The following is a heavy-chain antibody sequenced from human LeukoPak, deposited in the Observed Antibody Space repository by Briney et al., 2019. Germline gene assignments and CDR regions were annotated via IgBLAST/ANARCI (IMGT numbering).Heavy chain of an antibody. V-gene: IGHV1-18*01. D-gene: IGHD6-19*01. CDR1: GYTFTSYG. CDR3: ARLYSSGWSYGDYYYYYYMDA. Sequence: ASVKVSCKASGYTFTSYGISWVRQAPGQGLEWMGWISAYNGNTNYAQKLQGRVTMTTDTSTSTAYMELRSLRSDDTAVYYCARLYSSGWSYGDYYYYYYMDAWGKGTTVTVSS. CDR2: ISAYNGNT. J-gene: IGHJ6*03.